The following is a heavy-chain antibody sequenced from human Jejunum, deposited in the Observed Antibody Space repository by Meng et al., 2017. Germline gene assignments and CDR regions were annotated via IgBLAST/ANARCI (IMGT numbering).Heavy chain of an antibody. J-gene: IGHJ5*02. D-gene: IGHD2/OR15-2a*01. CDR3: ARDLLDPNIAATGWFDP. V-gene: IGHV4-4*02. CDR2: ISHTGRI. Sequence: QVHLEGSGPGLVKPSGTLSLTCAVSGGSISNNNWWSWVRQPPGKGLEWIGEISHTGRINYNPSLKSRVTMSLDKSKNQFSLDLTSVTGADTAVYYCARDLLDPNIAATGWFDPWGQGTLVTVSS. CDR1: GGSISNNNW.